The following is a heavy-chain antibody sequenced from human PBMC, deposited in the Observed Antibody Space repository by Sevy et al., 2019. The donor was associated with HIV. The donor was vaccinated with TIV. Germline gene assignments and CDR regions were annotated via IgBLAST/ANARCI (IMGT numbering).Heavy chain of an antibody. CDR3: AREDFQDSSGPYWLDP. CDR1: GFTFSSYG. Sequence: GGSLRLSCAASGFTFSSYGMHWVRQAPGKGLEWVAFIRYDGSNKYYADSVKGRFTISRDNSKNILYLQMDSLRVEDTALYYCAREDFQDSSGPYWLDPWGQGSLVTVSS. J-gene: IGHJ5*02. D-gene: IGHD3-22*01. V-gene: IGHV3-30*02. CDR2: IRYDGSNK.